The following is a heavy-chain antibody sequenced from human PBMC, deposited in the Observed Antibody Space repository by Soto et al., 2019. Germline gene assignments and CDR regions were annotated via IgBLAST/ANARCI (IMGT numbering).Heavy chain of an antibody. D-gene: IGHD3-3*01. CDR1: GYTITSYA. CDR3: ASSLRDFWSGYNYYYYYGMDV. Sequence: ASVNVSCQPSGYTITSYAMHWVRQAPGQRLEWMGWINAGNGNTKYSQKFQGRVTITRDTSASTAYMELSSLRSEDTAVYYCASSLRDFWSGYNYYYYYGMDVWGQGTTVTVSS. V-gene: IGHV1-3*01. CDR2: INAGNGNT. J-gene: IGHJ6*02.